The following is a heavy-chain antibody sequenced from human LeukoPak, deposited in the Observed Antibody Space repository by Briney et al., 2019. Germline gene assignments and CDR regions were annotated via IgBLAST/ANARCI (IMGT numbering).Heavy chain of an antibody. Sequence: ASVKVSCKASGYTFTSYYMHWVRQAPGQGLEWMGIINPSGGSTSYAQKFQGRVTMTRDMSTSTVYMELSSLRSEDTAVYYCARGSVVRGVIDTFDIWGQGTMVTVSS. CDR3: ARGSVVRGVIDTFDI. V-gene: IGHV1-46*01. CDR2: INPSGGST. D-gene: IGHD3-10*01. CDR1: GYTFTSYY. J-gene: IGHJ3*02.